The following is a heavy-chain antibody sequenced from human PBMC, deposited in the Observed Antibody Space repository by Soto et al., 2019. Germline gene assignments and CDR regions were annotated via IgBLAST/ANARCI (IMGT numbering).Heavy chain of an antibody. V-gene: IGHV3-53*02. CDR2: IDSGGRT. CDR3: AADAKGIPFDY. J-gene: IGHJ4*02. CDR1: GFTVSSNH. Sequence: EVQLVETGGDLIQPGGSLRLSCAVSGFTVSSNHMSWVRQAPGKGLVWVSIIDSGGRTYYADSVKGRFTISRDTSKSTLFLQMNSLRVEDSAVYYCAADAKGIPFDYWGQGTLVTVSS.